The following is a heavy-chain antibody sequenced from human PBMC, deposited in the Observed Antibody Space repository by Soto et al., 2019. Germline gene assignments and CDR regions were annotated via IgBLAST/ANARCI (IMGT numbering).Heavy chain of an antibody. CDR3: ATLPPRMGGVGTLFPP. V-gene: IGHV4-4*02. D-gene: IGHD2-21*02. Sequence: QVQLRESGPGLVKPSGTLSLTCVVSGGSISSSYWWSWVRQSPGKGLEWIGEIYHTGITNYNPSPRAPVNLSVAKSTRQFPLLLPSVPAADPPADYCATLPPRMGGVGTLFPPGGQGTRSTFSS. CDR2: IYHTGIT. CDR1: GGSISSSYW. J-gene: IGHJ5*02.